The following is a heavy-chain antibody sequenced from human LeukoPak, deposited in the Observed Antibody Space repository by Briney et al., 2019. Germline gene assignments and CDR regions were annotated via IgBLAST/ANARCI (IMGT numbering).Heavy chain of an antibody. V-gene: IGHV4-61*02. CDR2: IYTSGST. CDR3: ARGAVYSYGYAAFFYYYMDV. CDR1: GGSISSGSYY. D-gene: IGHD5-18*01. Sequence: SETLSLTRTVSGGSISSGSYYWSWIRQPAGKGLEWIGRIYTSGSTNYNPSLKSRVTISVDTSKNQFSLKLSSVTAADTAVYYCARGAVYSYGYAAFFYYYMDVWGKGTTVTISS. J-gene: IGHJ6*03.